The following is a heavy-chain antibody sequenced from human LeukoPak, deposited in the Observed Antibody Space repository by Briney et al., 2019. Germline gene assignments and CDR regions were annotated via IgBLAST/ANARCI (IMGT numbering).Heavy chain of an antibody. CDR2: ISGSGGST. CDR1: GFTFSSYA. D-gene: IGHD6-13*01. CDR3: AKYGGSGSSWYQDFDY. Sequence: GGSLRLSCAASGFTFSSYAMSWVRQAPGKGLEWVSAISGSGGSTHYADSVKGRFTISRDNSKNTLYLQMNSLRAEDTAVYYCAKYGGSGSSWYQDFDYWGQGTLVTVSS. V-gene: IGHV3-23*01. J-gene: IGHJ4*02.